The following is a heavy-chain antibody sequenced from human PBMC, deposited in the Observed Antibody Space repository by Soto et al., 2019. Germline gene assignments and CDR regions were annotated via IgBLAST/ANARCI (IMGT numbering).Heavy chain of an antibody. V-gene: IGHV3-23*01. D-gene: IGHD6-19*01. CDR3: AKDRTRAVAGRFDY. J-gene: IGHJ4*02. Sequence: GGSLRLSCAASGFTFSSYAMSWVRQAPGKGLEWVSAISGSGGSTYYADSVKGRFAISRDNSKNTLYLQMNSLRAKDTAVYYCAKDRTRAVAGRFDYWGQGTLVTVSS. CDR1: GFTFSSYA. CDR2: ISGSGGST.